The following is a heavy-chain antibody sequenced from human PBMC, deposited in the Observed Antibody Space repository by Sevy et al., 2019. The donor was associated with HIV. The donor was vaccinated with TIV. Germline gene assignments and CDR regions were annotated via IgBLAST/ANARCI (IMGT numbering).Heavy chain of an antibody. Sequence: ASVKVSCKASGGTFNSYAIRWVRQAPGQGLEWMGGIIPIFGTTNYGHKFQGRVTITADESTSTAYIELSSLRSEDTAVYYCASTDYYDSSGYYLYAFDMWGQGTMVTVSS. CDR2: IIPIFGTT. J-gene: IGHJ3*02. V-gene: IGHV1-69*13. D-gene: IGHD3-22*01. CDR3: ASTDYYDSSGYYLYAFDM. CDR1: GGTFNSYA.